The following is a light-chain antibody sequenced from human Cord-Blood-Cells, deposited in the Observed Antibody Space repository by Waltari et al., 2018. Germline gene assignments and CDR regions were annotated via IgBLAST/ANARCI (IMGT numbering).Light chain of an antibody. CDR2: YDS. J-gene: IGLJ2*01. CDR3: QVWDSSSDHVV. Sequence: SYVLPQPPSVSVAPGKTARITCGGNNIGSKSVQWYQQKPGQAPVLVIYYDSDRPSGIPERFSGSNSGNTATLTISRVEAGDEADYYCQVWDSSSDHVVFGGGTKLTVL. V-gene: IGLV3-21*04. CDR1: NIGSKS.